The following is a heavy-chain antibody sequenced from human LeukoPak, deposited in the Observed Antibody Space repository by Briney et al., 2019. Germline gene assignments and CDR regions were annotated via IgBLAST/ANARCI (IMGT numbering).Heavy chain of an antibody. CDR1: GGSISSYY. Sequence: SETLSLTCTVSGGSISSYYWSWIRQPPGKGLEWIGYIYYSGSTNYNPSLKSRVTISVDTSKNQFSLKLSSVTAADTAVYYCAREIAAAGTVAVDYWGQGTLVTVSS. D-gene: IGHD6-13*01. CDR3: AREIAAAGTVAVDY. CDR2: IYYSGST. J-gene: IGHJ4*02. V-gene: IGHV4-59*01.